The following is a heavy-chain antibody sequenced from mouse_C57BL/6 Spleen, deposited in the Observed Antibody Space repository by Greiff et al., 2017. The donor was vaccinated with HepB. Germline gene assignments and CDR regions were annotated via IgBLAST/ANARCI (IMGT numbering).Heavy chain of an antibody. J-gene: IGHJ1*03. Sequence: EVKLQESGGGLVKPGGSLKLSCAASGFTFSDYGMHWVRQAPEKGLEWVAYISSGSSTIYYADTVKGRFTIFRDNAKNTLFLQMTSLRSEDTAMYYCAGSSYWYFDVWGTGTTVTVSS. CDR1: GFTFSDYG. CDR2: ISSGSSTI. CDR3: AGSSYWYFDV. D-gene: IGHD1-1*01. V-gene: IGHV5-17*01.